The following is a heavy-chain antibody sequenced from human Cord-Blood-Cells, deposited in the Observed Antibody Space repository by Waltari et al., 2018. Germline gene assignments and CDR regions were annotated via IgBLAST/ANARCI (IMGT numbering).Heavy chain of an antibody. V-gene: IGHV5-51*01. CDR3: ARGGGAAGHDAFDI. CDR1: GYSFTSYW. CDR2: LYPGASAP. J-gene: IGHJ3*02. D-gene: IGHD6-13*01. Sequence: EVQLVQSGAEVKKPGESLKISCKGSGYSFTSYWIGWVRQMPGKGLEWVGNLYPGASAPRYSPSFPGQVTISADKSISTAYLQWSSLKASDTAMYYCARGGGAAGHDAFDIWGQGTMVTDSS.